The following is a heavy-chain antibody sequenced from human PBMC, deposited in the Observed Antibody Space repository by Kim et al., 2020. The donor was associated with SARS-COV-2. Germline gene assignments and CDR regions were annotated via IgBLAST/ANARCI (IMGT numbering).Heavy chain of an antibody. V-gene: IGHV4-34*01. D-gene: IGHD3-9*01. Sequence: SETLSLTCAVYGGSFSGYYWSWIRQPPGKGLEWIGEINHSGSTNYNPSLKSRVTISVDTSKNQFSLKLSSVTAADTAVYYCARGRPYFDWLSTWGQGTLVTVSS. CDR2: INHSGST. J-gene: IGHJ5*02. CDR1: GGSFSGYY. CDR3: ARGRPYFDWLST.